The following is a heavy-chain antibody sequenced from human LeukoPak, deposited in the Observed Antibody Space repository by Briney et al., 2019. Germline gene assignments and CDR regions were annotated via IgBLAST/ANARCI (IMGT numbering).Heavy chain of an antibody. Sequence: PSETLSLTCTVSGGSFSSYYWSWIRQPPGKGLEWIGYIFDSGNTNSNPSLKSRVTISVDTSKNHFSLKLRSVSAADTAVYYCARVVKAAAGSDYWGQGTLVTVSS. J-gene: IGHJ4*02. CDR1: GGSFSSYY. CDR3: ARVVKAAAGSDY. D-gene: IGHD6-13*01. CDR2: IFDSGNT. V-gene: IGHV4-4*09.